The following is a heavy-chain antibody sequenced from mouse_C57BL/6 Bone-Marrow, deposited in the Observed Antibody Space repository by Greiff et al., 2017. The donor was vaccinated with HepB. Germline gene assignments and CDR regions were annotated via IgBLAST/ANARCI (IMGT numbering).Heavy chain of an antibody. Sequence: EVKLMESGGDLVKPGGSLKLSCAASGFTFSSYGMSWVRQTPDKRLEWVATISSGGSYTYYPDSVKGRFTISRDNAKNTLYLQMSSLKSEDTAMYYCARHRRPAWFAYWGQGTLVTVSA. V-gene: IGHV5-6*01. CDR1: GFTFSSYG. CDR2: ISSGGSYT. CDR3: ARHRRPAWFAY. J-gene: IGHJ3*01.